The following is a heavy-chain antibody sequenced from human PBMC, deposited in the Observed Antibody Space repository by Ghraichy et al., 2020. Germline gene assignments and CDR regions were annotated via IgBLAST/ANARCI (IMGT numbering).Heavy chain of an antibody. CDR2: IIPIFGTA. J-gene: IGHJ3*02. CDR1: GGTFSSYA. D-gene: IGHD3-10*01. Sequence: SVKVACKASGGTFSSYAISWVRQAPGQGLEWMGGIIPIFGTANYAQKFQGRVTITADESTSTAYMELSSMRSEDTAVYYCARDMVDATAQIGPNDAFDIWGQGTMVTVSS. V-gene: IGHV1-69*13. CDR3: ARDMVDATAQIGPNDAFDI.